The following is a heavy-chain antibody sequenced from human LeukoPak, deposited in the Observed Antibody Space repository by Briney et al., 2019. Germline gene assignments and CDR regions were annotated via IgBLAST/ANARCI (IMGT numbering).Heavy chain of an antibody. CDR2: IYYIGIT. Sequence: PSQTLSLTCTVSGGSISSGDDYWSWIRQAPGKGLEWIGYIYYIGITYYKPSLESRLIISVDRSKNQFSLELSSVTAADTAVYFCARGHYYASGYYYMDVWGKGTTATVSS. CDR1: GGSISSGDDY. J-gene: IGHJ6*03. CDR3: ARGHYYASGYYYMDV. V-gene: IGHV4-30-4*01. D-gene: IGHD3-10*01.